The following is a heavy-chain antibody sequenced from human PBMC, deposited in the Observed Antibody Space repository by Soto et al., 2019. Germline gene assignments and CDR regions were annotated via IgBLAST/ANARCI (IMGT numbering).Heavy chain of an antibody. V-gene: IGHV1-8*02. CDR2: MNPNSGNT. D-gene: IGHD3-10*01. CDR1: GYTFNNYD. J-gene: IGHJ5*01. CDR3: TRAYGAETFDF. Sequence: GASVKVSCKVSGYTFNNYDIHWVRQAPGHGLEWMGWMNPNSGNTGYAQNFRGRVTMTQNTAIGTAYMELSSLRSDDTATYYCTRAYGAETFDFWGQGTRVTVSS.